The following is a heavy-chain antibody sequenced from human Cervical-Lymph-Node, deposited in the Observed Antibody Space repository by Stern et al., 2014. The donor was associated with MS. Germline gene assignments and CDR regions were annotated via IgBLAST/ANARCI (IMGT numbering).Heavy chain of an antibody. CDR2: ISYDGSNE. V-gene: IGHV3-30*18. CDR3: AKPSHYYDSSGALGYFQH. J-gene: IGHJ1*01. D-gene: IGHD3-22*01. Sequence: VQLVESGGGVVQPGRSLRLSCAASGFTFSDYGMHWVRQAPGKGLEWGAVISYDGSNEYYADSVKGRFTISRDNSKNTLYLQMNSLRAEDTAVYYCAKPSHYYDSSGALGYFQHWGQGTLVTVSS. CDR1: GFTFSDYG.